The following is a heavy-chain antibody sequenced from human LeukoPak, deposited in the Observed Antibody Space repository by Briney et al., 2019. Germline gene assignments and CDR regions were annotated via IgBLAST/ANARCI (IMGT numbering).Heavy chain of an antibody. V-gene: IGHV4-39*07. CDR1: GGSISSGDYY. D-gene: IGHD3-22*01. J-gene: IGHJ5*02. Sequence: SSETLSLTCTVSGGSISSGDYYWSWIRQPPGKGLEWIGEINHSGSTNYNPSLKSRVTISVDTSKNQFSLKLSSVTAADTAVYYCARGTDYYDSSGYSNWFDPWGQGTLVTVSS. CDR2: INHSGST. CDR3: ARGTDYYDSSGYSNWFDP.